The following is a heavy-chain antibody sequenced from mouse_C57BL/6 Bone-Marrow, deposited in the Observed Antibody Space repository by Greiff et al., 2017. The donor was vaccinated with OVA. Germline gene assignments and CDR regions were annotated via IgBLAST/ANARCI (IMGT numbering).Heavy chain of an antibody. CDR1: GYTFTSYW. CDR3: ARSSLYYDYAMDY. Sequence: VQLQQPGAELVKPGASVKLSCKASGYTFTSYWMHWVKQRPGQGLEWIGMIHPNRGSTNYNEKFKSKATLTVDKSSSTAYMQLSSLTSEDSAVYYCARSSLYYDYAMDYWGQGTSVTVSS. D-gene: IGHD1-1*01. CDR2: IHPNRGST. J-gene: IGHJ4*01. V-gene: IGHV1-64*01.